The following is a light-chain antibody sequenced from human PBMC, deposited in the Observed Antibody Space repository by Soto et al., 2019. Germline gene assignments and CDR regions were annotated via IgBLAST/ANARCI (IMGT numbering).Light chain of an antibody. V-gene: IGLV1-44*01. J-gene: IGLJ2*01. CDR3: AAWDDSLNGLV. CDR1: SSNIGSNT. CDR2: RNN. Sequence: QPVLTQPPSASGTPGQRVTISCSGSSSNIGSNTVNWYQQLPGTAPKLLMYRNNQRPSGVPDRFSGSKSGTSASLAISGLQSEDEADYYCAAWDDSLNGLVFGGGTKLTVL.